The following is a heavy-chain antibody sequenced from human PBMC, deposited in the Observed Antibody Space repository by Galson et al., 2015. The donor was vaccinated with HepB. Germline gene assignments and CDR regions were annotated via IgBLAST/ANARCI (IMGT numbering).Heavy chain of an antibody. J-gene: IGHJ3*02. D-gene: IGHD6-25*01. CDR2: INPNSGGT. V-gene: IGHV1-2*04. Sequence: SVKVSCKASGYTFTGYYMHWVRQAPGQGLEWMGWINPNSGGTNYAQKFQGWVTMTRDTSISTAYMELSRLRSDDTAVYYCARAYSSGWNGAFDIWGQGTMVTVSS. CDR3: ARAYSSGWNGAFDI. CDR1: GYTFTGYY.